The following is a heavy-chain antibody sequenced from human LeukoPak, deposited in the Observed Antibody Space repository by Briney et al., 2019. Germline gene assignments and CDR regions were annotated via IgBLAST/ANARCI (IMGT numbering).Heavy chain of an antibody. J-gene: IGHJ4*02. CDR3: ARGPSAILTGFPFDS. CDR2: INPNSGYT. CDR1: GYTFTSYY. D-gene: IGHD3-9*01. V-gene: IGHV1-2*02. Sequence: ASVKVPCKASGYTFTSYYMHWVRQAPGQGLEWMGWINPNSGYTNYAQKFQGRVTMTSDTSISTAYMELSRLRSDDTAMFYCARGPSAILTGFPFDSWGQGTLVTVSS.